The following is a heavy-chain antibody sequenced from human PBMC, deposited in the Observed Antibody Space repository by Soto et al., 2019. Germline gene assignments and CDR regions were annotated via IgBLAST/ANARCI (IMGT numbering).Heavy chain of an antibody. CDR2: IIPIFGTA. J-gene: IGHJ6*02. V-gene: IGHV1-69*13. Sequence: ASVKVSCKASGGTFSSYAISWVRQAPGQGLEWMGGIIPIFGTANYAQKFQGRVTITANESTSTAYMELSSLRSEDTAVYYCARGYCSGGSCLPPPENYYYYGMDVWGQGTTVTVS. D-gene: IGHD2-15*01. CDR3: ARGYCSGGSCLPPPENYYYYGMDV. CDR1: GGTFSSYA.